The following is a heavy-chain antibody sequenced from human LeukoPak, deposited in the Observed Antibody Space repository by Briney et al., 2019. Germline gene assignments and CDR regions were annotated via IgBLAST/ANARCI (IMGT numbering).Heavy chain of an antibody. J-gene: IGHJ4*02. Sequence: ASVKVSCKASGYTFTSYDNNWVRQATGQGLEWMGWMNPNSGNTGYGQEFQGRVTMTRNTSISTAYMELSSLRSEDTAVYYCASSSSGGGEFDYWGQGTLVTVSS. CDR2: MNPNSGNT. V-gene: IGHV1-8*01. CDR3: ASSSSGGGEFDY. CDR1: GYTFTSYD. D-gene: IGHD3-16*01.